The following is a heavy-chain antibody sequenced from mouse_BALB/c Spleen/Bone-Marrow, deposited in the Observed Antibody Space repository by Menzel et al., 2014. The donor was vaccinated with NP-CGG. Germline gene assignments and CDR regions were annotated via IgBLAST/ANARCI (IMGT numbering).Heavy chain of an antibody. V-gene: IGHV1-14*01. CDR2: FNPYNDGS. J-gene: IGHJ2*01. Sequence: EVQLVESGPELVKPGASVKMSCKASGCTFTSSVMHWVKQKPGQGLEWIGYFNPYNDGSKYNEKFKGKATLASDKSSSTAYMELSSLTSEDSAVYCCAKGGNYRYDFDYWGQGTTLTVSS. CDR3: AKGGNYRYDFDY. CDR1: GCTFTSSV. D-gene: IGHD2-14*01.